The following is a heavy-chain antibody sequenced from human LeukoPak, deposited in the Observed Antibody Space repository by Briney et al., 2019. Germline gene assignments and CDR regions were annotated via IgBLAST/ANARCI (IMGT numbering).Heavy chain of an antibody. CDR2: ISYDGSTK. CDR1: GFTFSSYA. J-gene: IGHJ4*02. V-gene: IGHV3-30-3*01. CDR3: ARDSTDGVIPRELHPPFDY. Sequence: GGSLRLSCAASGFTFSSYAMPWVRQAPGKGLEWVAVISYDGSTKYSADSVKGRLTISRDHSKNTLYLQMNSLRAEDTAVYYCARDSTDGVIPRELHPPFDYWGQGALVTVSS. D-gene: IGHD1-26*01.